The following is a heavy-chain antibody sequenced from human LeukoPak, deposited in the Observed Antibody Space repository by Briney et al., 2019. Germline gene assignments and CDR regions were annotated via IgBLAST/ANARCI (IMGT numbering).Heavy chain of an antibody. V-gene: IGHV3-21*04. CDR2: ISSSSNYI. Sequence: GGSLRLSCAASGFTFSSYSMNWVRQAPGKGLEWVSSISSSSNYIYYADSVKGRFTISRDNAKNSLYLQMNSLRAEDTAVYYCEKGGVYGSGGSCYSGVFDIGGKGKMVTFFS. CDR1: GFTFSSYS. J-gene: IGHJ3*02. D-gene: IGHD2-15*01. CDR3: EKGGVYGSGGSCYSGVFDI.